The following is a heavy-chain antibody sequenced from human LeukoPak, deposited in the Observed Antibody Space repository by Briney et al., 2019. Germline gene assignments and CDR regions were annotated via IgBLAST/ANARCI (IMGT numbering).Heavy chain of an antibody. V-gene: IGHV3-23*01. J-gene: IGHJ4*02. Sequence: PGGSLRLSCAASGFTFNNYAMSWVRQAPGKGLEWVSAISGSGGSTYYADSVKGRFTISRDNSKNTLYLQMNSLRAEDTAVYYCAKSRSPSTRCCNYWGQGTLVTVSS. CDR2: ISGSGGST. CDR3: AKSRSPSTRCCNY. CDR1: GFTFNNYA. D-gene: IGHD2-2*01.